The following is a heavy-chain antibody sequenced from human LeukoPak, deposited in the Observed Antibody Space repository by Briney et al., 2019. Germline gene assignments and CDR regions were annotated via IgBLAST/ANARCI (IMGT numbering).Heavy chain of an antibody. V-gene: IGHV1-8*03. CDR2: MNPNSGNT. CDR3: AKEYGGWAPGTAFDI. Sequence: GASVKVSCKASGYTFTSYDINWVRQATGQGLEWMGWMNPNSGNTGYAQKFQGRVTITRNTSISTAYMELSSLRSEDTAVYYCAKEYGGWAPGTAFDIWGQGTVVTVSS. CDR1: GYTFTSYD. D-gene: IGHD4-23*01. J-gene: IGHJ3*02.